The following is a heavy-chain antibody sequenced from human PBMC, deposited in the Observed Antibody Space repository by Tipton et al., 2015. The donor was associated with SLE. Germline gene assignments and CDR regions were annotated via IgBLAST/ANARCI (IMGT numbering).Heavy chain of an antibody. J-gene: IGHJ5*02. CDR2: ITNSGNT. CDR3: ARHDTNYGRNWFDP. CDR1: CGSISGSSYY. Sequence: TLSLTCTVSCGSISGSSYYWDWIRQPPGKGPEWIGRITNSGNTSYTPSFQSRVTMSVDTSKNHFSLKLSSVTAADTAVYYCARHDTNYGRNWFDPWGQGTLVTVSS. D-gene: IGHD2-8*01. V-gene: IGHV4-39*01.